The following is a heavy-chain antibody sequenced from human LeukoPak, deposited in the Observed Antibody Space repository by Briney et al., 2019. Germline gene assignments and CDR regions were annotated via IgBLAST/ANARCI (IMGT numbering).Heavy chain of an antibody. Sequence: GASVKVSCKASGYTFTGYYVHWVRQAPGQGLEWMGWINPNSGGTNYAQKFQGRVTMTRDTSISTAYMELSRLRSDDTAVYYCARGDYYYYYYMDVWGKGTTVTVSS. J-gene: IGHJ6*03. V-gene: IGHV1-2*02. CDR2: INPNSGGT. CDR3: ARGDYYYYYYMDV. CDR1: GYTFTGYY.